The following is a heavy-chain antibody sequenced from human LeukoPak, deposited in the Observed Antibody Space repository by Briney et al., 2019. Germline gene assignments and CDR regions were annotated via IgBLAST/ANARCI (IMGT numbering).Heavy chain of an antibody. CDR3: AIPLWFGELSDDY. V-gene: IGHV1-46*03. CDR1: GYTFTSYY. Sequence: ASVKVSCKASGYTFTSYYMHWVRQAPGQGLEWMGIINPSGGSTSYAQKFQGRVTMTRDTSTSTVYMGLSSLRSEDTAVYYCAIPLWFGELSDDYWGQGTLVTVSS. J-gene: IGHJ4*02. D-gene: IGHD3-10*01. CDR2: INPSGGST.